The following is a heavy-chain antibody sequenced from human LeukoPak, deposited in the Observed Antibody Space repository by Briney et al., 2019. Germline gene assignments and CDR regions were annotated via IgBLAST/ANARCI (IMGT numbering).Heavy chain of an antibody. V-gene: IGHV3-23*01. J-gene: IGHJ6*03. CDR2: ISGSGGST. D-gene: IGHD3-3*01. CDR1: GFTFSSYA. Sequence: GGSLRLSCAASGFTFSSYAMSWVRQAPGKGLEWVSAISGSGGSTYHADSVKGRFTISRDNSKNTLYLQMNSLRAEDTAVYYCAKGGDVLRFLEWLSHMDVWGKGTTVTVSS. CDR3: AKGGDVLRFLEWLSHMDV.